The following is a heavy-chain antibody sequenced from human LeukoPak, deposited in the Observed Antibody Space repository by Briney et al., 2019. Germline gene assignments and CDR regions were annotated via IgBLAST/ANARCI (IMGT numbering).Heavy chain of an antibody. CDR2: ISYDGSNK. CDR3: AKVSGGYCSGGSCYVDY. CDR1: GFTFSSYG. D-gene: IGHD2-15*01. V-gene: IGHV3-30*18. Sequence: PGGSLRLSCAASGFTFSSYGMHWVRQAPGKGLEWVAVISYDGSNKYYADSVKGRFTISRDNSKNTLYLQMNNLRAEDTAVYYCAKVSGGYCSGGSCYVDYWGQGSLVTVSS. J-gene: IGHJ4*02.